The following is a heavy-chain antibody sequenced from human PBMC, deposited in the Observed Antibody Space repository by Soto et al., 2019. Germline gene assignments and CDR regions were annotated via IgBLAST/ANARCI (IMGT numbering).Heavy chain of an antibody. J-gene: IGHJ4*02. D-gene: IGHD2-15*01. V-gene: IGHV3-21*01. CDR3: ARDRGGNSVGLDY. Sequence: EVQLVESGGGLVKPGGSLRLSCAASGFTFSSYSMNWVRQAPGKGLEWVSSISSSSSYIYYADSVKGRFTISRDNDKNSLYLQMNSLRAEDTAVYYCARDRGGNSVGLDYWGQGTLVTVSS. CDR2: ISSSSSYI. CDR1: GFTFSSYS.